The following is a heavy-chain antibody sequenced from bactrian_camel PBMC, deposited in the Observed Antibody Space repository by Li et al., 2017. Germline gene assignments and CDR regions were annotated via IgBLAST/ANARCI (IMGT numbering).Heavy chain of an antibody. CDR2: INSGGAST. J-gene: IGHJ6*01. Sequence: VQLVESGGGLVQPGGSLRLSCAASGFTFSAYAMSWVRQAPGKGLEWVSRINSGGASTYYADSVKGRFTISRDNAKNTLYLQLNSLKTEDTALYYCAQGYKDLDYWGQGTQVTVS. CDR1: GFTFSAYA. V-gene: IGHV3S31*01. CDR3: AQGYKDLDY.